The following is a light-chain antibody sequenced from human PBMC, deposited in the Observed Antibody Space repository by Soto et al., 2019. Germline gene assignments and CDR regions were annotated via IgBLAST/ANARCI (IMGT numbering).Light chain of an antibody. J-gene: IGKJ5*01. V-gene: IGKV3-20*01. CDR3: QHFRA. CDR1: QNISSSY. CDR2: GAS. Sequence: EIVLTQSPGTLSLSPGQRATLSCRASQNISSSYVAWYQQKRGQAPRLLMYGASSRATGIPDRFSGSGSGTDFTLTISRLEPEDFVLYYCQHFRAFGQGTRLEIK.